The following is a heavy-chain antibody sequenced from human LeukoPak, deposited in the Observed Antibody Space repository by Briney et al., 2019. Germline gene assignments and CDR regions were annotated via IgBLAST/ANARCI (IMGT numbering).Heavy chain of an antibody. Sequence: PSETLCLTCTVSGDSISSGDNYWSCNRQPPGKDLEWIMYIYGSSNTYYNPSLKSRVTISVDTSKNQFSLKLSSVTAADRAVYYCAREGYSGSGGYNWFDPWGQGTLVTVSS. CDR3: AREGYSGSGGYNWFDP. J-gene: IGHJ5*02. CDR1: GDSISSGDNY. CDR2: IYGSSNT. D-gene: IGHD5-12*01. V-gene: IGHV4-30-4*08.